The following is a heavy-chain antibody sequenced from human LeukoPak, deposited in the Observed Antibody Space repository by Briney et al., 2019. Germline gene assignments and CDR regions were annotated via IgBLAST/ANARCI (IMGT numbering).Heavy chain of an antibody. CDR1: GFSITSGYF. J-gene: IGHJ4*02. CDR2: IYPSGTT. D-gene: IGHD5-18*01. V-gene: IGHV4-38-2*02. CDR3: ARVSPVTSFDY. Sequence: PLQTLSLTCTVSGFSITSGYFWDWIRQPPGKGLEWIASIYPSGTTYYNPSLKSRVTISVDTSKNQFSLKLTSVTAADTAVYYCARVSPVTSFDYWGQGTLVTVSS.